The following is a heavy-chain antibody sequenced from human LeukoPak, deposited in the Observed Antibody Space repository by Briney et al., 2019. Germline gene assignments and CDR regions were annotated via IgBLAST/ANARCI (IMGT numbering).Heavy chain of an antibody. Sequence: SETLSLTCTVSGGSISSGGYYWSWIRQHPGKGLEWIGYIYYSGSTYYNPSLKSRVTISVDTSKNQFSLKLSSVTATDTAVYCCARTSGYDYVIDYWGQGTLVTVSS. D-gene: IGHD5-12*01. CDR3: ARTSGYDYVIDY. V-gene: IGHV4-31*03. CDR2: IYYSGST. CDR1: GGSISSGGYY. J-gene: IGHJ4*02.